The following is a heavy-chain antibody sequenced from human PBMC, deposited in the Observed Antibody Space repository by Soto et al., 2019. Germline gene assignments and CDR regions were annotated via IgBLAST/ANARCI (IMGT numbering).Heavy chain of an antibody. J-gene: IGHJ6*02. CDR1: GGSLSSYY. Sequence: SETLSLTCVVSGGSLSSYYWSWIRQPPGKGLEWIGYIYYSGSTNYNPSLKSRVTISVDTSKNHFSLKLSSVTAADTAVYYCAVLIPTAPGGGMDVWGQGTTVTVSS. D-gene: IGHD1-26*01. CDR2: IYYSGST. CDR3: AVLIPTAPGGGMDV. V-gene: IGHV4-59*01.